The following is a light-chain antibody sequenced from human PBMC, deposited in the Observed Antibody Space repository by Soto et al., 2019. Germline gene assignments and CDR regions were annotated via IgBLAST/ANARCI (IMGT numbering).Light chain of an antibody. Sequence: EILLTQSPATLSLSPGARATLSCRASQSVSSYLAWYQQKPGQAPRLLIYDAYNRATGITARFSGSGSGTDFTLTISSLQSEDFALYYCQQYTNWPWTFGQGTKVDIK. CDR2: DAY. CDR1: QSVSSY. V-gene: IGKV3-11*01. CDR3: QQYTNWPWT. J-gene: IGKJ1*01.